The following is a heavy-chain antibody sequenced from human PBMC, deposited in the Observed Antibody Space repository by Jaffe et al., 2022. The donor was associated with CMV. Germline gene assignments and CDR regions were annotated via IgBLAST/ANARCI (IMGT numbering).Heavy chain of an antibody. D-gene: IGHD4-17*01. CDR3: ARDGALRTDYGDYLRPFDY. CDR2: ISSSSSYI. V-gene: IGHV3-21*01. J-gene: IGHJ4*02. CDR1: GFTFSSYS. Sequence: EVQLVESGGGLVKPGGSLRLSCAASGFTFSSYSMNWVRQAPGKGLEWVSSISSSSSYIYYADSVKGRFTISRDNAKNSLYLQMNSLRAEDTAVYYCARDGALRTDYGDYLRPFDYWGQGTLVTVSS.